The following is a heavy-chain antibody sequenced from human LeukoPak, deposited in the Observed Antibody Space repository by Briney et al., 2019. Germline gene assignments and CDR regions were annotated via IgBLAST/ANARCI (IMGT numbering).Heavy chain of an antibody. CDR2: INPDSGGT. D-gene: IGHD4-17*01. CDR1: GYTFIGYY. CDR3: VLERPTTVTTPTPFDY. V-gene: IGHV1-2*02. Sequence: GASVKVSCKASGYTFIGYYMHWVRQAPGQGLEWMGWINPDSGGTNYAQKFQGRVTMTRDTSISTAYMELSRLRSDDTAVYYCVLERPTTVTTPTPFDYWGQGTLVTVSS. J-gene: IGHJ4*02.